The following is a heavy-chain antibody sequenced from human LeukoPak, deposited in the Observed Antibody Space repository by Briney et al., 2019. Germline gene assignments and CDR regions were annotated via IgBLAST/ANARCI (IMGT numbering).Heavy chain of an antibody. CDR1: GGSISSSSHY. D-gene: IGHD3-22*01. J-gene: IGHJ4*02. CDR3: ARRVDTSSGGYFDS. Sequence: SETLSLTCVVYGGSISSSSHYWGWIRQPPGKGLEWIGSIYHSGSTSYNASLKSRVTISVDTSKNQFSLKLASVTAADTAVYFCARRVDTSSGGYFDSWGQGILVTVSS. CDR2: IYHSGST. V-gene: IGHV4-39*01.